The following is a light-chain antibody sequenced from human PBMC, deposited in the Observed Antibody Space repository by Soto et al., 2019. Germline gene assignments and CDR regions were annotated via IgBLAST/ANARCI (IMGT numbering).Light chain of an antibody. CDR3: QQYYSTPFT. CDR2: WAS. V-gene: IGKV4-1*01. Sequence: DIVMTQSPDSLAVSLGERATINCKSSQSVLYSSNNKTYLAWYQQKPGQPPKLLIYWASTWESGVPDRFSGSGSGTDFTLTISSLQAEDVAVYYCQQYYSTPFTFGPGTKVDIK. CDR1: QSVLYSSNNKTY. J-gene: IGKJ3*01.